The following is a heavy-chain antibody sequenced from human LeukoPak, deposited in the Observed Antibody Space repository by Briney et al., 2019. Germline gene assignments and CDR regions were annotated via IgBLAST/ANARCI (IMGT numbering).Heavy chain of an antibody. J-gene: IGHJ4*02. CDR2: INERGTDS. CDR3: VRDETLWTLDW. V-gene: IGHV3-74*03. D-gene: IGHD1-1*01. Sequence: PGGSLRLSCTPSGFTLSGHWIHWVRQPPGMGLVWVSRINERGTDSMYAESVKGRFTISRDNAKKTVYLQMNSLRAEDTAVYYCVRDETLWTLDWWGQGTLVSVSS. CDR1: GFTLSGHW.